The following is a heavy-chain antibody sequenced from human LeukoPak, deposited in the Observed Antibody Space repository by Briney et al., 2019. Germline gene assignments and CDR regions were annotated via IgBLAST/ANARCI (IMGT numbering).Heavy chain of an antibody. V-gene: IGHV4-59*01. CDR1: GGSISSYY. J-gene: IGHJ4*02. Sequence: SETLSLTCTVSGGSISSYYWSWIRQPPGKGLEWIGYIYYSGSTNYNPSLKSRVTISVDTSKNQFSLKLSSVTAADTAVYYCARGWGDYDFWSGPRYYFDYWGQGTLVTVSS. CDR2: IYYSGST. CDR3: ARGWGDYDFWSGPRYYFDY. D-gene: IGHD3-3*01.